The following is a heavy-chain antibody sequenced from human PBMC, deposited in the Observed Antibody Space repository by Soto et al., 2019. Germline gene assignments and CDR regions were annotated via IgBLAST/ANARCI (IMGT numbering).Heavy chain of an antibody. CDR3: ASGTVTTGELCYY. J-gene: IGHJ4*01. CDR1: GGTFSSYT. V-gene: IGHV1-69*02. D-gene: IGHD4-17*01. Sequence: QVQLVQSGAEVKKPGSSVKVYCKASGGTFSSYTISWVRQAPGQGLECMGRIIPILGIANYAQKFQGRVTITADKSTSTAYMELSSLRSEDTAVYYCASGTVTTGELCYYWGHGTLVTVSS. CDR2: IIPILGIA.